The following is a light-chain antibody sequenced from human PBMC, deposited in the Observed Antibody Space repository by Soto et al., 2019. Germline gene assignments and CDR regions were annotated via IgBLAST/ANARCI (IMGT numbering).Light chain of an antibody. V-gene: IGKV4-1*01. CDR2: WAS. Sequence: DTGLTQYQTSRADSLAEQATIKCKSSHSLLYSSNSKNYLAWYQQKPGKPPKLLIYWASSRQPAVPDRFSGSGSGTDFTLTISSLQAEDVAVYYCQESYSSPRTFGQGTKVDI. J-gene: IGKJ1*01. CDR1: HSLLYSSNSKNY. CDR3: QESYSSPRT.